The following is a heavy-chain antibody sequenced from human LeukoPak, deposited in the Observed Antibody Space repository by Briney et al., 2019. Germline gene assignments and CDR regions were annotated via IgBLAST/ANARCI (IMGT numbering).Heavy chain of an antibody. Sequence: GRSLRLSCAASGFTFSSYWMHWVRQAPGKGLVWVSRINTDGSSTSYADSVKGRFTISRDNAKNTLYLQMNSLRAEDTAVYYCARERTQEFGYYYYYYMDVWGKGTTVTVSS. V-gene: IGHV3-74*01. CDR3: ARERTQEFGYYYYYYMDV. J-gene: IGHJ6*03. CDR2: INTDGSST. CDR1: GFTFSSYW. D-gene: IGHD3-10*01.